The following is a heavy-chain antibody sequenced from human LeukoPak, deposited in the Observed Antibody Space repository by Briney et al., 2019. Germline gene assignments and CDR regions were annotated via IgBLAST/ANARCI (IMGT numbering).Heavy chain of an antibody. CDR1: GFTFSSYA. CDR2: ISGSGGST. Sequence: PGGSLRLSCAASGFTFSSYAMSWVRQAPGKGLEWVSAISGSGGSTYYADSVKGRFTISRDNSKNTLYLQMNSLRAGDTAVYYCAKDLAMIVPFHWFDPWGQGTLVTVSS. J-gene: IGHJ5*02. CDR3: AKDLAMIVPFHWFDP. D-gene: IGHD3-22*01. V-gene: IGHV3-23*01.